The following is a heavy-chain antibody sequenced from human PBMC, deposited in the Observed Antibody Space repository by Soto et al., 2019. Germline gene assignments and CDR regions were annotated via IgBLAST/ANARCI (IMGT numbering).Heavy chain of an antibody. J-gene: IGHJ6*02. CDR3: ARDTARAMVRIYYGMDV. CDR1: GFTFSSYG. CDR2: IWYDGSNK. V-gene: IGHV3-33*01. D-gene: IGHD3-10*01. Sequence: QVQLVESGGGVVQPGRSLRLSCAASGFTFSSYGMHWVRQAPGKGLEWVAVIWYDGSNKYYADSVKGRFTISRDNSKNTLYLQMISLRAEATAVYYCARDTARAMVRIYYGMDVWGQGTTVTVSS.